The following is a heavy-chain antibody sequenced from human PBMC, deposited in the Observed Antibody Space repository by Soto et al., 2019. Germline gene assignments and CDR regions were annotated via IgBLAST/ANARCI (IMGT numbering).Heavy chain of an antibody. CDR3: ARHNYDSSGYYHSYYGMDV. J-gene: IGHJ6*02. Sequence: PSETLSLTCAVSGGSIRSSGYSWSWMRQPPWKGLEWVVYVYHRGSTYYNPSLKRRVTISVDRSKNQFSLKLSSVTAADTAVYSCARHNYDSSGYYHSYYGMDVWGQGSTVT. CDR1: GGSIRSSGYS. D-gene: IGHD3-22*01. V-gene: IGHV4-30-2*01. CDR2: VYHRGST.